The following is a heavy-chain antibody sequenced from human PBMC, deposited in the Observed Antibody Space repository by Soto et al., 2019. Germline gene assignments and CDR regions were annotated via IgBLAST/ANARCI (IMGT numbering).Heavy chain of an antibody. J-gene: IGHJ5*02. V-gene: IGHV3-30-3*01. D-gene: IGHD1-26*01. CDR3: ARAPPLSGKVLLSWFDP. CDR2: ISYDGSNK. CDR1: GFTFSSYA. Sequence: QVQLVESGGGVVQPGRSLRLSCAASGFTFSSYAMHWVRQAPGKGLEWGAVISYDGSNKYYAGYVKGRFTISRDNSKNTLYLQMNSLIAEDTAVYYCARAPPLSGKVLLSWFDPWGQGTLVTVSS.